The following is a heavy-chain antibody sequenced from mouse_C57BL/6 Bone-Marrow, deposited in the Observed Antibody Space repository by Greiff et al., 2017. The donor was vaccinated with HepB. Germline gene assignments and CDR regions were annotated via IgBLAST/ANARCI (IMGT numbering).Heavy chain of an antibody. J-gene: IGHJ1*03. V-gene: IGHV3-1*01. CDR1: GYSITSGYD. CDR3: ARDGPIYYGSSYWYFDV. CDR2: ISYSGST. Sequence: EVQRVESGPGMVKPSQSLSLTCTVTGYSITSGYDWHWIRHFPGNKLEWMGYISYSGSTNYNPSLKSRISITHDTSKNHFFLKLNSVTTEDTATYYCARDGPIYYGSSYWYFDVWATGTTVTVSS. D-gene: IGHD1-1*01.